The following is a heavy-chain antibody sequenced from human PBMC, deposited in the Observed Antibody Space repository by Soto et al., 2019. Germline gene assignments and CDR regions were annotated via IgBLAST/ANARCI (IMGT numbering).Heavy chain of an antibody. CDR1: GGSISSYY. Sequence: SETLSLTCTVSGGSISSYYWSWIRQPPGKGLEWIGYIYYSGSTNYNPSLKSRVTITVDTSKNQFSLKQSSVTAADTAVYYCARRFGRNFDYWGQGTLVTVSS. CDR2: IYYSGST. D-gene: IGHD3-16*01. CDR3: ARRFGRNFDY. V-gene: IGHV4-59*08. J-gene: IGHJ4*02.